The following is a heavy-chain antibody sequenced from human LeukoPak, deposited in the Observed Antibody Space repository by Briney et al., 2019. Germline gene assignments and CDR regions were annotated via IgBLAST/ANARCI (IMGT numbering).Heavy chain of an antibody. D-gene: IGHD6-13*01. J-gene: IGHJ1*01. CDR2: VNAGNGNT. Sequence: GASVKVSCKASGYTFTSYAMHWVRQAPGQRLEWMGWVNAGNGNTKYSQKFQGRVNMTRNISISTAYMQLSGLRSEDTAVYYCVKNGQQLRYFQHWGQGTLVTVSS. V-gene: IGHV1-3*01. CDR3: VKNGQQLRYFQH. CDR1: GYTFTSYA.